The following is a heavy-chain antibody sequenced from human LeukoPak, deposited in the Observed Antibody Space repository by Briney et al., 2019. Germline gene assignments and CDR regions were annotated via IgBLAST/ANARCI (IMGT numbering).Heavy chain of an antibody. D-gene: IGHD3-3*01. Sequence: ASVKVSCKASGYTFTSYNIDWVRQATGQGLEWLGWISPSSGHTGYAQKFQGRVTMTRDTSISTAYMELSSLRSDDTAVYYCARSFYDFWSGYQSNPHFDYWGQGTLVTVSS. J-gene: IGHJ4*02. CDR2: ISPSSGHT. V-gene: IGHV1-8*01. CDR3: ARSFYDFWSGYQSNPHFDY. CDR1: GYTFTSYN.